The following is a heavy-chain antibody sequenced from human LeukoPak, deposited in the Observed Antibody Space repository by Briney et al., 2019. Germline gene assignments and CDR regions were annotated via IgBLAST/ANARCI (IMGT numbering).Heavy chain of an antibody. Sequence: PGGSLRLSCAASGFTFSSYAMTWVRQAPGKGLAWVSSINNNGGNTYYADSVKGRFTISRDNSKNTLYLQMNSLRAEDTAVYYCARARSSYGYGDAFDIWGQGTMVTVSS. CDR1: GFTFSSYA. CDR2: INNNGGNT. CDR3: ARARSSYGYGDAFDI. J-gene: IGHJ3*02. D-gene: IGHD5-18*01. V-gene: IGHV3-23*01.